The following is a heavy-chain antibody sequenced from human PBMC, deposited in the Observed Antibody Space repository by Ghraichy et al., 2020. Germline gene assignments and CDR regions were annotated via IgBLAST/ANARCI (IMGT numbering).Heavy chain of an antibody. D-gene: IGHD6-6*01. J-gene: IGHJ4*02. CDR3: ARESGGYSSSSGLIFDY. CDR1: GYTFTSYG. V-gene: IGHV1-18*04. CDR2: ISAYNGNT. Sequence: ASVKVSCKASGYTFTSYGISWVRQAPGQGLEWMGWISAYNGNTNYAQKLQGRVTMTTDTSTSTAYMELRSLRSDDTAVYYCARESGGYSSSSGLIFDYWGQGTLVTVSS.